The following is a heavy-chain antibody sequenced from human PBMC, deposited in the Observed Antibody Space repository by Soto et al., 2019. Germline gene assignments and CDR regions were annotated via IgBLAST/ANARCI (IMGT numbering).Heavy chain of an antibody. J-gene: IGHJ5*02. V-gene: IGHV1-69*13. D-gene: IGHD3-22*01. CDR2: IIPIFGTA. CDR3: ARGGQTNYYDSSGYSSAFDP. Sequence: ASVKVSCKASGGTFSSYAISWVRQAPGQGLEWMGGIIPIFGTANYAQKFQGRVTITADESTSTAYMELSSLRSEDTAVYYCARGGQTNYYDSSGYSSAFDPWGQGTLVTVSS. CDR1: GGTFSSYA.